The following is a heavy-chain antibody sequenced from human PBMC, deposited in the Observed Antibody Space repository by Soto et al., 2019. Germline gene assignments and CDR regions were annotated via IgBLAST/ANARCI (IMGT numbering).Heavy chain of an antibody. CDR3: ARDFISGRYFGY. D-gene: IGHD1-26*01. CDR1: PYTFNNSD. J-gene: IGHJ4*02. V-gene: IGHV1-18*04. CDR2: INGCNGNT. Sequence: ASVKVSCQASPYTFNNSDINWVRQVPGQGLEWMGWINGCNGNTNYAQKFQGRLTMTTDTPTSTAYMEIKSLRPDDTAVYYCARDFISGRYFGYWDQGTPVTVSS.